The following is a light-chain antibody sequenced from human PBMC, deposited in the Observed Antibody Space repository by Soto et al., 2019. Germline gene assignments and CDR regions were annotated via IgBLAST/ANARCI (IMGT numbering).Light chain of an antibody. CDR1: QDISNY. CDR3: QKYNIVPWT. Sequence: DIQMTQSPSSLSASVGDRVTITCRASQDISNYLAWYQQKSGKVPKLLIYAASTLQSGVPSRFSGSRSGTDFTLTISSLQPEDVAIYYCQKYNIVPWTFGQGTKVEVK. V-gene: IGKV1-27*01. CDR2: AAS. J-gene: IGKJ1*01.